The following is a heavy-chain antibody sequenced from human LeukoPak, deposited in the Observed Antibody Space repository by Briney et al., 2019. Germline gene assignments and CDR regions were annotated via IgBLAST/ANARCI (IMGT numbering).Heavy chain of an antibody. Sequence: GTSLRLSCAASGFIFSSYNMHWVRQAPGKGLEWVAFIRYDGSNKYYADSVKGRFTVSRDNSKNTLYLQMNSLRAADTAVYYCAKYCSGARCYQGLDHWGQGTLVTVSS. D-gene: IGHD2-15*01. CDR1: GFIFSSYN. V-gene: IGHV3-30*02. CDR3: AKYCSGARCYQGLDH. CDR2: IRYDGSNK. J-gene: IGHJ4*02.